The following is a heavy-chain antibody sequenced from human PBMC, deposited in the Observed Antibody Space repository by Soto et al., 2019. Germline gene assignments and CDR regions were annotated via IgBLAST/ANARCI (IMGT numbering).Heavy chain of an antibody. D-gene: IGHD2-15*01. Sequence: QVQLVQSGAEVKKPGSSVKVSCKASGGTFSSYAISWVRQAPGQGLEWMGGIIPIFGTANYAQKFQGRVKITADESTSTAYMELSSLRSEDTAVYYCASPVVAATPFYYGMDVWGQGTTVTVSS. CDR2: IIPIFGTA. V-gene: IGHV1-69*12. J-gene: IGHJ6*02. CDR1: GGTFSSYA. CDR3: ASPVVAATPFYYGMDV.